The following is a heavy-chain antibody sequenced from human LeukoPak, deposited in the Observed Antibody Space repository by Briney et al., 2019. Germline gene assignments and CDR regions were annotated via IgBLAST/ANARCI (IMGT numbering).Heavy chain of an antibody. D-gene: IGHD5-24*01. CDR2: INPNSGGT. J-gene: IGHJ4*02. CDR1: GYTFTGYY. V-gene: IGHV1-2*06. Sequence: ASVKVSCKASGYTFTGYYMHWVRQAPGQGLEWMGRINPNSGGTNYAQKLQGRVTMTTDTSTSTAYMELRSLRSDDTAVYYCARDSQGMATIDDYWGQGTLVTVSS. CDR3: ARDSQGMATIDDY.